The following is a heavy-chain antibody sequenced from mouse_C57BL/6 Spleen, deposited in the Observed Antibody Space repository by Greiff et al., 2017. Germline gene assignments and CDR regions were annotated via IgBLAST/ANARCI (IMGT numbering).Heavy chain of an antibody. V-gene: IGHV1-72*01. CDR1: GYTFTSYW. CDR3: ARDYGSSLSYWYFDV. Sequence: VQLQQPGAELVKPGASVKLSCKASGYTFTSYWMHWVKQRPGRGLEWIGRIDPNSGGTKYNEQFKSKATLTVDKPSSTAYMQLSSLTSEDSAVYYCARDYGSSLSYWYFDVWGTGTTVTVSS. D-gene: IGHD1-1*01. J-gene: IGHJ1*03. CDR2: IDPNSGGT.